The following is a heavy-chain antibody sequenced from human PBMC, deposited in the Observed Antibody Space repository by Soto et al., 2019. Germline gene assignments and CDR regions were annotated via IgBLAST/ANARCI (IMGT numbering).Heavy chain of an antibody. D-gene: IGHD6-6*01. CDR2: TGLNGRTT. V-gene: IGHV3-23*01. CDR1: GFTFSMSA. CDR3: ATVHSTSRSFDY. J-gene: IGHJ4*02. Sequence: LRLSCAASGFTFSMSAMSWVRQAPGKGLEWVSTTGLNGRTTYYADSVKGRFTVSRDNSKNTLDLQMNSLRAEDTAVYYCATVHSTSRSFDYWGQGTLVTVSS.